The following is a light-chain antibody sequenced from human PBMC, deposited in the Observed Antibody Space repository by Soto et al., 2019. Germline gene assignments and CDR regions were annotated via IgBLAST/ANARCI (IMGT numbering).Light chain of an antibody. CDR3: QQYKNWFSWT. V-gene: IGKV3-15*01. Sequence: EIVMTQSPATLSVSPGERATLSCRASQSISSNLAWYQQKPGQAPRLLIYGASTRATGIPAKFSGSGSGTEFTLTISSLPSEDFAVYYCQQYKNWFSWTFGPGTKVEIK. CDR1: QSISSN. J-gene: IGKJ1*01. CDR2: GAS.